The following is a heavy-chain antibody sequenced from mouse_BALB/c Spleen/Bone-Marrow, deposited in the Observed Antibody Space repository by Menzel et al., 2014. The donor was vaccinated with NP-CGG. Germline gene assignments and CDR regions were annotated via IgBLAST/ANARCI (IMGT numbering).Heavy chain of an antibody. CDR3: ARDTVITTHWYFDV. CDR2: IRNKANVYTT. V-gene: IGHV7-3*02. CDR1: GFTFTDYY. D-gene: IGHD2-4*01. Sequence: EVMLVESGGGLGQPGGSLRLSCATSGFTFTDYYMSWVRQPPGKALEWLGFIRNKANVYTTEYSASVKGRFTISRDNSQSILYLQMNTLRAEDSAIYYCARDTVITTHWYFDVWGAGTTVTVSS. J-gene: IGHJ1*01.